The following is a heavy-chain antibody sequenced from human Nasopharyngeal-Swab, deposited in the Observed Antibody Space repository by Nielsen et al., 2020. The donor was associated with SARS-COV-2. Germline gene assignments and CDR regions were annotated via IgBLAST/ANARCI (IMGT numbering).Heavy chain of an antibody. CDR1: GFTFDDYA. Sequence: GGSLRLSCAASGFTFDDYAMHWIRQAPGKGLEWVANIKQDGSEKYYVDSVKGRFTISRDNAKNSLYLQMNSLRAEDTAVYYCAREEASDYIHYFDYWGQGTLVTVSS. CDR3: AREEASDYIHYFDY. V-gene: IGHV3-7*01. CDR2: IKQDGSEK. D-gene: IGHD4-11*01. J-gene: IGHJ4*02.